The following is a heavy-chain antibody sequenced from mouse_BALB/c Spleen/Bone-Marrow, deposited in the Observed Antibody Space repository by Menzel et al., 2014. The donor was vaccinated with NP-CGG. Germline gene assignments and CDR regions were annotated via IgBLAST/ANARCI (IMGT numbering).Heavy chain of an antibody. CDR3: ARSIYDGYSEAMDY. D-gene: IGHD2-3*01. V-gene: IGHV1-54*03. CDR2: INPGSGGI. J-gene: IGHJ4*01. CDR1: GYAFTNYL. Sequence: QVQLQQPGTDLVRPGTSVKVSCEASGYAFTNYLIEWIKQRPGQGLEWIGVINPGSGGINYNERFKGKATLTADKSSSTAYMQLSSLTSDDSAVYFCARSIYDGYSEAMDYWGQGTSVTVSS.